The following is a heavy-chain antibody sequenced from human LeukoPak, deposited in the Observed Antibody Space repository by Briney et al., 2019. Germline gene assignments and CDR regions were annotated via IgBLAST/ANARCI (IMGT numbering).Heavy chain of an antibody. CDR3: ARGDLGYCSGGSCYWHN. V-gene: IGHV4-39*07. D-gene: IGHD2-15*01. CDR2: IYYSGYT. CDR1: GGSISSSSYY. Sequence: SETLSLTCTVSGGSISSSSYYWGWIRQSPGKGLEWIGSIYYSGYTYYNPSLKSRVTISVVTSKNEFSLKLSSVTAADTAVYYCARGDLGYCSGGSCYWHNWGQGTLVTVSS. J-gene: IGHJ4*02.